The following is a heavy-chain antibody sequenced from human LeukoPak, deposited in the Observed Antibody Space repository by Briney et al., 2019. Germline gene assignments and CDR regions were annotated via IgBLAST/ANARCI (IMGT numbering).Heavy chain of an antibody. CDR2: ISAYNGNT. V-gene: IGHV1-18*01. J-gene: IGHJ4*02. D-gene: IGHD1-26*01. CDR3: ARGNPHSGSYYLDY. Sequence: GASVKVSCKASGYTFTSYGISWVRQAPGQGLEWMGWISAYNGNTNYAQKLQGRVTMTTDTSTSTAYMELRSLRSEDTAMYYCARGNPHSGSYYLDYWGQGTLVTVSS. CDR1: GYTFTSYG.